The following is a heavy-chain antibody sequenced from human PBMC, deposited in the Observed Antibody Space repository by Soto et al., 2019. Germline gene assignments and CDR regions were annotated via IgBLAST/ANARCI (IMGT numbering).Heavy chain of an antibody. Sequence: LSLTCTVSGGSISSGGYYWSWIRQHPGKGLEWIGYIYYSGSTYYNPSLKSRVTISVDTSKNQFSLKLSSVTAADTAVYYCARGSDYYDSSGYDYWGQGTLVTVSS. J-gene: IGHJ4*02. CDR3: ARGSDYYDSSGYDY. D-gene: IGHD3-22*01. CDR2: IYYSGST. V-gene: IGHV4-31*03. CDR1: GGSISSGGYY.